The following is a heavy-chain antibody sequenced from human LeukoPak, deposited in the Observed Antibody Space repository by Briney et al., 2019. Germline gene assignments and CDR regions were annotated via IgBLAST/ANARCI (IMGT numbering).Heavy chain of an antibody. D-gene: IGHD4-17*01. CDR1: GGSISSYY. CDR2: IYYSGST. V-gene: IGHV4-59*01. J-gene: IGHJ4*02. Sequence: PSETLSLTCTVSGGSISSYYWSWIRQPPGKGLEWIGYIYYSGSTNYNPSLKSRVTISVDTSKNQFSLKLSSVTAADTAVYYCARDLLPTGMATVTTSAPDRVDYWGQGTLVTVSS. CDR3: ARDLLPTGMATVTTSAPDRVDY.